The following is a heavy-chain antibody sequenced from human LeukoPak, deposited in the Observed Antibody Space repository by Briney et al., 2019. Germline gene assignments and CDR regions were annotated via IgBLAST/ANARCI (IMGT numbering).Heavy chain of an antibody. CDR1: GYNFADYW. Sequence: GESLKISCKASGYNFADYWIAWGRQMPGRGLEWVGIIYPGDSDTAYGPSFRGQVTISVDTPISTVYLQFKSLNTSDTAMYYCARDPSTGWKEFDYFGQGTLVTVSS. CDR2: IYPGDSDT. J-gene: IGHJ4*02. CDR3: ARDPSTGWKEFDY. D-gene: IGHD2-8*02. V-gene: IGHV5-51*01.